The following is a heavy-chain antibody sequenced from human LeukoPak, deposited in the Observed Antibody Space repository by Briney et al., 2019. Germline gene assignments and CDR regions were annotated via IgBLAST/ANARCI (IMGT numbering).Heavy chain of an antibody. CDR2: IIPIFGIA. Sequence: GSSVKVSCKASGGTFSRYAISWVRQAPGQGLEWMGRIIPIFGIANYAQKFQGRVTITADKSTSTAYMELSSLRSEDTAVYYCARATTPSYGMDVWGQGTTVTVSS. CDR1: GGTFSRYA. J-gene: IGHJ6*02. D-gene: IGHD1-26*01. CDR3: ARATTPSYGMDV. V-gene: IGHV1-69*04.